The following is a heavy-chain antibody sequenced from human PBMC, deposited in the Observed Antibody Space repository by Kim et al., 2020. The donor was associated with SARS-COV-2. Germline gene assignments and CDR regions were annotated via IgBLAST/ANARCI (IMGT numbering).Heavy chain of an antibody. CDR1: GYTFTSYA. Sequence: ASVKVSCKASGYTFTSYAIHWVRQAPGQRLEWMGWINACYGTTNYSQKFQGRVTITSDTSASTAYMELSSLRSEDTAVYYCASDSYFELFRYYYYLMVFW. J-gene: IGHJ6*03. V-gene: IGHV1-3*01. CDR2: INACYGTT. D-gene: IGHD3-3*01. CDR3: ASDSYFELFRYYYYLMVF.